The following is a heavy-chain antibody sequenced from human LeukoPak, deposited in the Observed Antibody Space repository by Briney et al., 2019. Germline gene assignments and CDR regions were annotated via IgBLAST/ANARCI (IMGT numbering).Heavy chain of an antibody. D-gene: IGHD2-21*02. Sequence: MAGGSLRLSCAASGFTFSSYSMNWVRQAPGKGLEWVSSISSSSSYIYYADSVKGRFTISRDNAKNSLYLQMNSLRAEDTAVYYCAREGPYCGGDCYRYAFDIWGQGTMVTVSS. CDR2: ISSSSSYI. CDR1: GFTFSSYS. J-gene: IGHJ3*02. CDR3: AREGPYCGGDCYRYAFDI. V-gene: IGHV3-21*01.